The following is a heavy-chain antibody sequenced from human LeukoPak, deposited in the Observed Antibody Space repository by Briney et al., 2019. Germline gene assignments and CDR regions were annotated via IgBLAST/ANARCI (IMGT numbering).Heavy chain of an antibody. V-gene: IGHV1-46*01. J-gene: IGHJ4*02. CDR2: INPSGGST. CDR3: ASSWDVDTAILDY. D-gene: IGHD5-18*01. CDR1: GYTFTSYY. Sequence: ASVKVSCKASGYTFTSYYMHWVRQAPGQGLEWMGIINPSGGSTGYAQKFQGRVTMTRDTSTSTVYMELYSLRSEDTAVYYCASSWDVDTAILDYWGQGTLVTVSS.